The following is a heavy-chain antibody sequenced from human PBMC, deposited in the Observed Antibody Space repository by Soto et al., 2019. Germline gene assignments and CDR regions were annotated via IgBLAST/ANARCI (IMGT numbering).Heavy chain of an antibody. CDR2: IYGNGGGT. CDR3: AKDMQPDSRWEIDY. D-gene: IGHD1-26*01. Sequence: EVQLLESGGGLVQPGGSLRLSCSASGFTFSVYTMNWVRQAPGKGLEWVSGIYGNGGGTFYVDSVKDRFTISRDNSKNTLYLQMNSLRAEDTAVYYCAKDMQPDSRWEIDYWGQGTLVTVSS. J-gene: IGHJ4*02. CDR1: GFTFSVYT. V-gene: IGHV3-23*01.